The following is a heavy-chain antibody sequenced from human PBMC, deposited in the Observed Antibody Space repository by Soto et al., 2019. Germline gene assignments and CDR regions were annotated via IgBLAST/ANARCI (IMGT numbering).Heavy chain of an antibody. V-gene: IGHV3-33*01. CDR3: ARDGHYYDSSGYYRSYYYYGMDV. CDR2: IWYDGSNK. D-gene: IGHD3-22*01. CDR1: GFTFSSYG. Sequence: GGSLRLSCAASGFTFSSYGMHWVRQAPGKGLEWVAVIWYDGSNKYYADSVKGRFTISRDNSKNTLYLQMNSLGAEDTAVYYCARDGHYYDSSGYYRSYYYYGMDVWGQGTTVTVSS. J-gene: IGHJ6*02.